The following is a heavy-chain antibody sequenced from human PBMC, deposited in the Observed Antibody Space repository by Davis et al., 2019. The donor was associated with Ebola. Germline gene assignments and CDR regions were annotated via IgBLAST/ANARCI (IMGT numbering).Heavy chain of an antibody. D-gene: IGHD3-16*02. J-gene: IGHJ4*02. CDR2: INPNSGGT. CDR3: ARGLPFMITFGGVIDPYYFDY. V-gene: IGHV1-2*02. CDR1: GGTFTGYY. Sequence: ASVKVSCKASGGTFTGYYMHWVRQAPGQGLEWMGWINPNSGGTNYAQKFQGRVTMTRDTSISTAYMELSRLRSDDTAVYYCARGLPFMITFGGVIDPYYFDYWGQGTLVTVSS.